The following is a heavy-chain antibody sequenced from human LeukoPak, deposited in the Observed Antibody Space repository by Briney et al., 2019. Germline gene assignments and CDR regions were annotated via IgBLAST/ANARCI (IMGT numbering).Heavy chain of an antibody. CDR1: GGTFSSYA. J-gene: IGHJ4*02. V-gene: IGHV1-69*01. Sequence: SVKVSCKASGGTFSSYAISWVRQAPGQGHEWMGGIIPIFGTANYAQKFQGRVTITADESTSTAYMELSSLRSEDTAVYYCARDGQGTKEDGYNQRRFDYWGQGTLVTVSS. CDR3: ARDGQGTKEDGYNQRRFDY. D-gene: IGHD5-24*01. CDR2: IIPIFGTA.